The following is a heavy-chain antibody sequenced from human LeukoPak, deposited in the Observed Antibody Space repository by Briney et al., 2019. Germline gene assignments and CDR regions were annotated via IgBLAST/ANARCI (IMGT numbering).Heavy chain of an antibody. CDR3: ARDSSGWRSIFDY. Sequence: SQTLSLTCAISGDSVSSNSAAWNWIRQSPSRGLEWLGRTYYRSKWYSDYAVSVKSPLTINPGTSKNQFSLQLNSVTPEDTAAYYCARDSSGWRSIFDYWGQGTLVSVSS. D-gene: IGHD6-19*01. CDR2: TYYRSKWYS. CDR1: GDSVSSNSAA. J-gene: IGHJ4*02. V-gene: IGHV6-1*01.